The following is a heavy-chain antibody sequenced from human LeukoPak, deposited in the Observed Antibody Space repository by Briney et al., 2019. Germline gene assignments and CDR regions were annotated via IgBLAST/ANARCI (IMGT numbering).Heavy chain of an antibody. D-gene: IGHD3-3*01. CDR2: IHYSGST. CDR1: GGSITSSSYY. CDR3: ARVKSDYDFWSARYYFDY. V-gene: IGHV4-39*07. J-gene: IGHJ4*02. Sequence: PSETLSLTCTVSGGSITSSSYYWGWIRQPPGKGLEWIGSIHYSGSTNYNPSLKSRVTISVDTSKNQFSLKLSSVTAADTAVYYCARVKSDYDFWSARYYFDYWGQGTLVTVSS.